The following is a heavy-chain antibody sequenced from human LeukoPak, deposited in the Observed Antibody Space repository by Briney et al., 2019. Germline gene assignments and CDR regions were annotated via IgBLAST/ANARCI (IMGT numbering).Heavy chain of an antibody. CDR1: GGSISSGGYY. J-gene: IGHJ3*02. D-gene: IGHD3-3*01. CDR3: ARTNGEYYDFWSGLYGDAFDI. V-gene: IGHV4-31*03. Sequence: PSQTLSLTCTVSGGSISSGGYYWSWIRQHPGKGLEWIGYIYYSGSTYYSPSLKSRVTISVDTSKNQFSLKLSSVTAADTAVYYCARTNGEYYDFWSGLYGDAFDIWGQGTMVTVSS. CDR2: IYYSGST.